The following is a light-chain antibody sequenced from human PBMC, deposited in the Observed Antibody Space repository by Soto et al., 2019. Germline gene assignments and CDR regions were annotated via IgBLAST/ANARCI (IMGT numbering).Light chain of an antibody. CDR3: QQSYSPPRT. Sequence: DIQLTQSPSSLSAHIGDRVTITCRASQSIRTHLNWYHQKPGKAPELLIYAASSLGAGVPSRFSGSGAGTDFTLTISSLHPEDFGYYYCQQSYSPPRTFGQGTNLEIK. V-gene: IGKV1-39*01. CDR1: QSIRTH. CDR2: AAS. J-gene: IGKJ1*01.